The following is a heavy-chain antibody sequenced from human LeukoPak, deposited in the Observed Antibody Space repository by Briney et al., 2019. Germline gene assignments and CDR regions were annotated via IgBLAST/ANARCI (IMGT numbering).Heavy chain of an antibody. D-gene: IGHD4-17*01. CDR2: MSSDSKSI. Sequence: GGSLRLSCAASEFIFSSFTMNWVRQAPGKGLEWVSSMSSDSKSIYYADSVKGRFTISRDNAKNSLFLQMDSLRAEDMALYYCTRGSYGDYGYWGQGTLVTVSS. CDR3: TRGSYGDYGY. J-gene: IGHJ4*02. V-gene: IGHV3-21*01. CDR1: EFIFSSFT.